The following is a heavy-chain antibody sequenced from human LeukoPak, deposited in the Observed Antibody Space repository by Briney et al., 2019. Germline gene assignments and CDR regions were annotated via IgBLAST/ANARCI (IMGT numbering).Heavy chain of an antibody. Sequence: PGGSLRLSCAPSGHTLIIYWIYWLRQAPGKGLVWVSRINSSRGSTTYAESVKGRFTISRDNAKNTLSLQMNSPRAEDTYVYYCARVTSRRGAIDIWGQGTMVTVSS. CDR2: INSSRGST. CDR3: ARVTSRRGAIDI. J-gene: IGHJ3*02. CDR1: GHTLIIYW. D-gene: IGHD2-2*01. V-gene: IGHV3-74*01.